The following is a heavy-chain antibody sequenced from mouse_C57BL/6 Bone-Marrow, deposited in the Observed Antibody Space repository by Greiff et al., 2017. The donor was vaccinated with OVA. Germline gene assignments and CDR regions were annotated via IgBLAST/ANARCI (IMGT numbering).Heavy chain of an antibody. D-gene: IGHD2-4*01. V-gene: IGHV7-3*01. CDR1: GFTFTDYY. Sequence: EVQLVESGGGLVQPGGSLSLSCAASGFTFTDYYMSWVRQPPGKALEWWGFIRNKANGYTTEYSASVKGRFTISRDNSQSILYLQMNALRAEDSATYYCARSLYDYDGVDYWGQGTSVTVSS. CDR2: IRNKANGYTT. J-gene: IGHJ4*01. CDR3: ARSLYDYDGVDY.